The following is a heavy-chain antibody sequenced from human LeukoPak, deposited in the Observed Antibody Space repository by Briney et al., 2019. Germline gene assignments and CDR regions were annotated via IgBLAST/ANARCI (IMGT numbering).Heavy chain of an antibody. CDR1: GYTFTSYG. CDR2: IRAYNTNT. Sequence: ASVKVSCKASGYTFTSYGISWVRQAPGQGLEWMGWIRAYNTNTNYAQNLQGRVTMTTDTSTSTAYMELRSLRSDDTAVYYCARDVVRAVAGSYYYYGLDVWGQGTTVTVS. J-gene: IGHJ6*02. D-gene: IGHD6-19*01. CDR3: ARDVVRAVAGSYYYYGLDV. V-gene: IGHV1-18*01.